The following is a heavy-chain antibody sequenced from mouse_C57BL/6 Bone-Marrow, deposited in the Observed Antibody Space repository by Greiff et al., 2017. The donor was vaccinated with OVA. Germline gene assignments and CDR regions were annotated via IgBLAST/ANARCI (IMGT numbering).Heavy chain of an antibody. J-gene: IGHJ2*01. Sequence: EVKLVESGGGLVKPGGSLKLSCAASGFTFSSYAMSWVRQTPEKRLEWVATISDGGSYTYYPDNVKGRFTISRDNAKNNLYLQMSHLKSEDTAMYYCARDLGPDWGQGTTLTVSS. CDR3: ARDLGPD. V-gene: IGHV5-4*01. CDR1: GFTFSSYA. CDR2: ISDGGSYT. D-gene: IGHD4-1*01.